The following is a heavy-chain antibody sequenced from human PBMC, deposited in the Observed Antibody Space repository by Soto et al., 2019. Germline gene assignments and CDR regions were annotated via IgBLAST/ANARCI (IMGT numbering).Heavy chain of an antibody. V-gene: IGHV3-33*01. CDR1: GFTFSSYG. CDR3: AREIIAVAGTFGVDFDY. J-gene: IGHJ4*02. D-gene: IGHD6-19*01. CDR2: IWYDGSNK. Sequence: QVQLVESGGGVVQPGRSLRLSCAASGFTFSSYGMHWVRQAPGKGLEWVAVIWYDGSNKYYADSVKGRFTISRDNSKNTLYLQMNSLGAEDTAVYYCAREIIAVAGTFGVDFDYWGQGTLVTVSS.